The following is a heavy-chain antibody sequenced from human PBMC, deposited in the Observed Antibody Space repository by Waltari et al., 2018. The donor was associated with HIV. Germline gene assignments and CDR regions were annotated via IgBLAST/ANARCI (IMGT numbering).Heavy chain of an antibody. CDR1: GGSISSSNW. J-gene: IGHJ3*02. V-gene: IGHV4-4*02. CDR3: ARDRAIVIVPAARSAFDI. D-gene: IGHD2-2*01. CDR2: VYPSGNT. Sequence: QVQLQESGPGLVKPSGTLALTCAVPGGSISSSNWWSWVRQPPGKGLEWIGEVYPSGNTNYNPSLKSRVTISLDKSKNQFSLKLSSVTAADTAIYHCARDRAIVIVPAARSAFDIWGQGTMVTVSS.